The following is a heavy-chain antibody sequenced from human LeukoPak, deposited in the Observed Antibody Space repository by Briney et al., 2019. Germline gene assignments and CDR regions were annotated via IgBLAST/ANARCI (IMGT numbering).Heavy chain of an antibody. D-gene: IGHD3-3*01. CDR2: ISYDGSNK. V-gene: IGHV3-30-3*01. Sequence: GGSLRLSCAASGFTFSSYAMRWVRQAPGKGLEWVAVISYDGSNKYYADSVKGRFTISRDNSKNTLYLQMNSLRSEDTAVYYCARDELRFLEWPLNYYYYYGMDVWGQGTTVTVSS. CDR1: GFTFSSYA. J-gene: IGHJ6*02. CDR3: ARDELRFLEWPLNYYYYYGMDV.